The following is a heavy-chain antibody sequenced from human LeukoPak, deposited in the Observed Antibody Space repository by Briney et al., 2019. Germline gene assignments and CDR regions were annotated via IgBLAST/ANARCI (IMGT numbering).Heavy chain of an antibody. J-gene: IGHJ4*02. CDR1: GGSFSGYY. D-gene: IGHD2-15*01. CDR3: ARGYGYCSGGTCYWGLDY. Sequence: TETLSLTCAVYGGSFSGYYCSWIRQPPGKGMELVGEINHTGSTIYNPSLKSRVTIAVDTSKNQFCLKLSSMIAADTAVYDRARGYGYCSGGTCYWGLDYWCQGALVTVSS. V-gene: IGHV4-34*01. CDR2: INHTGST.